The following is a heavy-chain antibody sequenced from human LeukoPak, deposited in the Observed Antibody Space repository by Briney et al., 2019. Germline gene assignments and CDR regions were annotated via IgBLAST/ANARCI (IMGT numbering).Heavy chain of an antibody. Sequence: SETLSLTCAVYGGSFSGYYWSWIRQPPGKGLEWIGEINHSRSTNYNPSLKSRVTISVDTSKNQFSLKLSSVTAADTAVYYCARGQATVNYWGQGTLVTVSS. V-gene: IGHV4-34*01. CDR3: ARGQATVNY. CDR2: INHSRST. CDR1: GGSFSGYY. J-gene: IGHJ4*02. D-gene: IGHD4-17*01.